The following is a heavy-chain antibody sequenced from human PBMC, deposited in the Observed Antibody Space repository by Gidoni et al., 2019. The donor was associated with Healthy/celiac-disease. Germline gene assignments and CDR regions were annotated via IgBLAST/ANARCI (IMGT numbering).Heavy chain of an antibody. V-gene: IGHV4-39*01. CDR3: ARGLAARIKGEDNWFDP. D-gene: IGHD6-6*01. CDR2: IYYSGST. Sequence: QLQLQESGPGLVKPSETLSLTCTVSGGSISSSSYYWGWIRQPPGKGLEWLGSIYYSGSTYYNPSLKSRVTISVDTSKNQFSLKLSSVTAADTAVYYCARGLAARIKGEDNWFDPWGQGTLVTVSS. CDR1: GGSISSSSYY. J-gene: IGHJ5*02.